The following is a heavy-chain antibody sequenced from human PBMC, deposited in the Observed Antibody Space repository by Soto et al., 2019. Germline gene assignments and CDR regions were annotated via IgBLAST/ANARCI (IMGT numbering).Heavy chain of an antibody. D-gene: IGHD3-10*01. CDR1: GFTFSSYA. J-gene: IGHJ6*02. V-gene: IGHV3-30-3*01. Sequence: PGGSLRLSCAASGFTFSSYAMHWVRQAPGKGLEWVAVISYDGSNKYYADSVKGRFTISRDNSKNTLYLQMNSLRAEDTAVYYCARVGITMVRGGSQGGMDVWCQGTTVTVSS. CDR3: ARVGITMVRGGSQGGMDV. CDR2: ISYDGSNK.